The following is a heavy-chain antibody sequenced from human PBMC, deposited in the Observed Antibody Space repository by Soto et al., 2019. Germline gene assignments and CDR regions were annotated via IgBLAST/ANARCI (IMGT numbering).Heavy chain of an antibody. V-gene: IGHV3-33*01. D-gene: IGHD2-2*01. J-gene: IGHJ6*02. CDR1: GFLFATYG. CDR3: AREYCASTTCNTPYYYGMDV. Sequence: QVQLVESGGGVVQPGRSLRLSCAASGFLFATYGIHWVRQAPGKGLEWVAVMRNEGSNKYYADSVRGRFTISRDNSKNTLYLQMNILRGEDTAVYYCAREYCASTTCNTPYYYGMDVWGQGTTVTVSS. CDR2: MRNEGSNK.